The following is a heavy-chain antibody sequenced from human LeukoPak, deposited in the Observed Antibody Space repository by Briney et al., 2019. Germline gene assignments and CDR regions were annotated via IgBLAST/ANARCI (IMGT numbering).Heavy chain of an antibody. V-gene: IGHV3-7*03. CDR1: GFTFSSYA. CDR3: AKDTYYYGSGSPGDY. CDR2: MNQDGSEK. Sequence: GGSLRLSCAASGFTFSSYAMSWVRQAPGKGLEWVANMNQDGSEKYYVDSMKGRFTISRDNAKNTLYLQMNSLRAEDTAVYYCAKDTYYYGSGSPGDYWGQGTLVTVSS. J-gene: IGHJ4*02. D-gene: IGHD3-10*01.